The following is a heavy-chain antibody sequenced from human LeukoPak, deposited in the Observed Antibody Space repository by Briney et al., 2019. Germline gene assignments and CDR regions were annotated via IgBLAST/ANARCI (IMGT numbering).Heavy chain of an antibody. CDR1: GYSFTNYW. CDR3: ARSRDSSGYFYLM. Sequence: GESLKISCEASGYSFTNYWIGWVRQMPGKGLGWMGIIYLDESESKYSTSFQGQVTISADKSISTAYQQWSSLKASYTAMYYSARSRDSSGYFYLMWGQGTLVTVSS. CDR2: IYLDESES. D-gene: IGHD3-22*01. V-gene: IGHV5-51*01. J-gene: IGHJ4*02.